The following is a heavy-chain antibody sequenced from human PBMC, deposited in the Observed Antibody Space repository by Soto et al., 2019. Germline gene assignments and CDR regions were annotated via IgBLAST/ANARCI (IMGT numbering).Heavy chain of an antibody. D-gene: IGHD4-4*01. CDR2: TSWNGGRS. V-gene: IGHV3-9*01. CDR1: GFIFDDYA. CDR3: ATDKFRGTVKPQPVMDV. J-gene: IGHJ6*04. Sequence: EVQLVEWGGGLVQPGTSLRLSCVASGFIFDDYAMHWVRQAPGKGLEWVSGTSWNGGRSGYADSVQGRFTISRDNAKNSLFLQINSLTPEYTAVYYCATDKFRGTVKPQPVMDVWGIGTTVTVSS.